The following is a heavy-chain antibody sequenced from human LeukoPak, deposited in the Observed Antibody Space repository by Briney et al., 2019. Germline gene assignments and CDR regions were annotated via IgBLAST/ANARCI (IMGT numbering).Heavy chain of an antibody. V-gene: IGHV3-30*02. CDR2: IWYGGSNK. Sequence: GGSLRLSCAASGFSFSTYAMHWVRQAPGKGLEWVAVIWYGGSNKYYADSVKGRFTISRDNSKNTLYLQMNSLRADDTAVYYCAKDIAAAGTSAFDIWGQGTMVTVSS. CDR3: AKDIAAAGTSAFDI. CDR1: GFSFSTYA. D-gene: IGHD6-13*01. J-gene: IGHJ3*02.